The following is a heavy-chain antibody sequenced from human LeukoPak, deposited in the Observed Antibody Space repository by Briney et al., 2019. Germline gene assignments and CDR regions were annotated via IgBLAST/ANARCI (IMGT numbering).Heavy chain of an antibody. CDR1: GFTFNTYA. D-gene: IGHD4-17*01. CDR3: AKEPSQYGDLPYCDS. CDR2: ISYHGSNDGSNK. Sequence: GGSLRLSCAASGFTFNTYAMHWVGQAPGKGLEWVAVISYHGSNDGSNKYYADSVKGRFTISRDNSRNTLYLQMNGLRAEDTPVYYCAKEPSQYGDLPYCDSWGQGTLVTVSS. J-gene: IGHJ4*02. V-gene: IGHV3-30-3*01.